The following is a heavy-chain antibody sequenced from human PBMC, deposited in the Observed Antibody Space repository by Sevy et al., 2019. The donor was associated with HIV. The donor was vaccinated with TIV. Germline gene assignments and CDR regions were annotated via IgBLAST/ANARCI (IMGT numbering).Heavy chain of an antibody. CDR2: INPNSGGT. CDR3: ARNLDYYGSGSYTLNFDY. V-gene: IGHV1-2*06. Sequence: ASVKVSCKASGYTFTGYYMHWVRQAPGQGLEWMGRINPNSGGTNYAQKFQGRVTMTRDTSISTAYMELSRLRSDDTAVYYCARNLDYYGSGSYTLNFDYWGQGTLVTVSS. CDR1: GYTFTGYY. J-gene: IGHJ4*02. D-gene: IGHD3-10*01.